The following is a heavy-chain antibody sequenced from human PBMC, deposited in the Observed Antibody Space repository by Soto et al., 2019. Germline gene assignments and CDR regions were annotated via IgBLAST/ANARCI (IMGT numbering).Heavy chain of an antibody. CDR1: GYTFTSYG. D-gene: IGHD3-3*01. CDR2: ISAYNGHT. Sequence: GASVKVSCKASGYTFTSYGISWVRQAPGQGLEWMGWISAYNGHTNYAQKLQGRVTMTTDTSTSTAYMELRSLRSDDTAVYYCARARTYYDFWSGPVSVSGMDVWGQGTTVTVSS. V-gene: IGHV1-18*04. CDR3: ARARTYYDFWSGPVSVSGMDV. J-gene: IGHJ6*02.